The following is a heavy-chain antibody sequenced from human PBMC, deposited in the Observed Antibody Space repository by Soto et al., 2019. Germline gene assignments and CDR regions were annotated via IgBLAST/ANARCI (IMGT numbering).Heavy chain of an antibody. CDR1: GYTFTSYY. J-gene: IGHJ4*02. CDR2: INPSGGST. CDR3: ARDEGSGWFDY. Sequence: QVQLVQSGAEVKKPGASVKVSCKASGYTFTSYYMHWVRQAPGQGLEWLGIINPSGGSTSYAQKFQGRVTMTRDTSTSTVYMELSSLRSEDTAVYYCARDEGSGWFDYWGQGTLVTVSS. D-gene: IGHD6-19*01. V-gene: IGHV1-46*01.